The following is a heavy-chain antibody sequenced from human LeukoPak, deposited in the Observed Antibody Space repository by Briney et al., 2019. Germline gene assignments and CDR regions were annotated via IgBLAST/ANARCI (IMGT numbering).Heavy chain of an antibody. CDR3: ARAAAGSSGWYG. CDR2: INHSGST. Sequence: SETLSLTCAVYGGSFSGYYWSWIRQPPGKGLEWIGEINHSGSTNYNPSLESRVTISVDTSKNQFSLKLSSVTAADTAVYYCARAAAGSSGWYGWGQGTLVTVSS. V-gene: IGHV4-34*01. J-gene: IGHJ4*02. D-gene: IGHD6-19*01. CDR1: GGSFSGYY.